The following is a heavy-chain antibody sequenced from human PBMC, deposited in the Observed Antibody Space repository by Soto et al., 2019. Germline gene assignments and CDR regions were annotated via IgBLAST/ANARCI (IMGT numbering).Heavy chain of an antibody. CDR1: GFTFSDYY. Sequence: GGSLRLSCAASGFTFSDYYMSWIRQAPGKGLEWVSYISSSSSYTNYADSVKGRFTISRDNAKNSLYLQMNSLRAEDTAVYYCARVFPSGITGTTSGAFDIWGQGTMVTVSS. V-gene: IGHV3-11*06. CDR3: ARVFPSGITGTTSGAFDI. CDR2: ISSSSSYT. J-gene: IGHJ3*02. D-gene: IGHD1-7*01.